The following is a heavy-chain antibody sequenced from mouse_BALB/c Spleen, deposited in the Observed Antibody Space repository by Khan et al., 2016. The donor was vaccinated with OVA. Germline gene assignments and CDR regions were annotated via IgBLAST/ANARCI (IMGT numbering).Heavy chain of an antibody. D-gene: IGHD1-1*01. V-gene: IGHV5-17*02. J-gene: IGHJ2*01. CDR2: ISGDSSTI. CDR1: GFTFSSYG. CDR3: ATSYYYGYYFDY. Sequence: EVQGVESGGGLVQPGGSRKLSCAASGFTFSSYGMHWVRQAPEKGLEWVAYISGDSSTIYYADKVKGRFTISRDNPKNTLFLQMTSLMSEDTAMYYCATSYYYGYYFDYWGPGTTLTVSS.